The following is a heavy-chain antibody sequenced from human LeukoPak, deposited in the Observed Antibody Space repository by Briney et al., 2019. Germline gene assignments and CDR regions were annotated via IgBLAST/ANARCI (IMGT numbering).Heavy chain of an antibody. V-gene: IGHV3-30*02. J-gene: IGHJ4*02. Sequence: GGSLRLSCAASGFTFSNYGIHWVRQAPGKGLEWVTLIWYDGSNKYYADSVKGRFTISRDNSKNTLYLQMNSLRAEDTAVYYCAKDRIAAAGGYYFDYWGQGTLVTVSS. CDR2: IWYDGSNK. CDR1: GFTFSNYG. CDR3: AKDRIAAAGGYYFDY. D-gene: IGHD6-13*01.